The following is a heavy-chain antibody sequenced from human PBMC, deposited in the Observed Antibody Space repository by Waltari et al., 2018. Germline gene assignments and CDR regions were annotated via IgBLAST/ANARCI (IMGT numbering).Heavy chain of an antibody. D-gene: IGHD2-15*01. V-gene: IGHV4-38-2*01. CDR1: GYSISSGYY. J-gene: IGHJ5*02. Sequence: QVQLQESGPGLVKPSETLSLTCAVSGYSISSGYYWGWIRQPPGKGLEWIGSIYHSGSTYYNPSLKSRVTISVDTSKNQFSLKLSSVTAADTAVYYCAIHPDQRYLLPYNWFDPWGQGTLVTVSS. CDR2: IYHSGST. CDR3: AIHPDQRYLLPYNWFDP.